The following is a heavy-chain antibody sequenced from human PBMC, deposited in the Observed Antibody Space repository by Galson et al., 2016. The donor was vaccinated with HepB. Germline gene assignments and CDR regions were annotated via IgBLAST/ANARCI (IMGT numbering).Heavy chain of an antibody. CDR2: IYSGGAT. J-gene: IGHJ5*01. V-gene: IGHV3-53*01. CDR3: ARDPGRIAAAGHLDS. Sequence: SLRLSCAGSGFIASSHYMNWVRQPPGKGLEWVAIIYSGGATYYADSVKGRFTIARDNPKNTVYLQMNSLRVEDTAVYYCARDPGRIAAAGHLDSWGQGTLVTVSS. D-gene: IGHD6-13*01. CDR1: GFIASSHY.